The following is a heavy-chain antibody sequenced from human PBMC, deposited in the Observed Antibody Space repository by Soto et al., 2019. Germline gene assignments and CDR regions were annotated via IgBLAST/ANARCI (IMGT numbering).Heavy chain of an antibody. D-gene: IGHD3-3*01. CDR2: IKQDGSEK. J-gene: IGHJ6*02. Sequence: EVQLVESGGGLVQPGGSLRLSCAASGFTFSAYWMSWVRQAPGKGLEWVANIKQDGSEKYYVDSVKGRFTISRDNAKNSLYLQMNSLRAEDTAVYYCAREPYYDFWSGYDLIYYYYGMDVWGQGTTVTVSS. CDR1: GFTFSAYW. CDR3: AREPYYDFWSGYDLIYYYYGMDV. V-gene: IGHV3-7*01.